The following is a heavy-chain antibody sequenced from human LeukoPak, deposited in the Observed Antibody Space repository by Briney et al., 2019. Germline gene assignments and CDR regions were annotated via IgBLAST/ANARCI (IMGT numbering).Heavy chain of an antibody. CDR2: VYNSGTT. CDR3: ARDDPGRNFQH. J-gene: IGHJ1*01. V-gene: IGHV4-59*12. Sequence: SETLSLICTVSGGSIRNYYWSWIRQPPGKGLEWIGYVYNSGTTNYNPSLKSRVTISVDTSKNQFSLKLSSVTAADTAVYYCARDDPGRNFQHWGQGTLVTVSS. D-gene: IGHD2-15*01. CDR1: GGSIRNYY.